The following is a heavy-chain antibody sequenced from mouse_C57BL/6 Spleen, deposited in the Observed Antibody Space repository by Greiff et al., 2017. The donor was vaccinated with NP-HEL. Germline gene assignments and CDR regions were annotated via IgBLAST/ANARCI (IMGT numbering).Heavy chain of an antibody. V-gene: IGHV3-6*01. J-gene: IGHJ3*01. CDR1: GYSITSGYY. CDR3: ARDPPDRFAY. Sequence: ESGPGLVKPSQSLSLSCSVTGYSITSGYYWKWIRQFPGNKLEWMGYISYDGSNNYNPSLKKRISITRDTSTNQFFLKLNSVTTEDTATYDFARDPPDRFAYWGQGTLVTVSA. CDR2: ISYDGSN.